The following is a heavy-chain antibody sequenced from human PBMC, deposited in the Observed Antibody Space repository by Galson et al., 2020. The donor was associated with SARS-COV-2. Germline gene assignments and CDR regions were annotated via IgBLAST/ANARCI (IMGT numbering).Heavy chain of an antibody. D-gene: IGHD2-21*02. V-gene: IGHV1-2*02. CDR2: INPNSGGT. CDR3: ARAVVTARRGLDS. J-gene: IGHJ4*02. Sequence: GESLKISCKTSGYTFTDYYIHWVRQAPGQGLEWLGWINPNSGGTKYPQNFEGRVTMTSDTSIGTASMELSRLTSDDTAIYYCARAVVTARRGLDSWGQGTLVTVSS. CDR1: GYTFTDYY.